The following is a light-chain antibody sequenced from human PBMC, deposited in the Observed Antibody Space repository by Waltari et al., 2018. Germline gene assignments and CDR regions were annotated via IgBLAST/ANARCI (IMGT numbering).Light chain of an antibody. CDR2: WAS. J-gene: IGKJ4*01. CDR1: QSVLYSSNNKNY. V-gene: IGKV4-1*01. CDR3: QQYYSTPLT. Sequence: DIVMTQSPASLAVSLGERATINCKSSQSVLYSSNNKNYLAWYQQKPGQPTKLLIYWASTRESGVPDRFSGSGSRTDFTLTISSLQAEDVAVYYCQQYYSTPLTFGGGTKVEIK.